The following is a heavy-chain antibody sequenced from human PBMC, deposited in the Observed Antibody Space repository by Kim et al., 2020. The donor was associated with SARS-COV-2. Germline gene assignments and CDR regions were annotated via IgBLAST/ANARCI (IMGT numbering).Heavy chain of an antibody. CDR3: AKGGYSYAYFDY. Sequence: GGSLRLSCAASGFTFSSYGMHWVRQAPGKGLEWVAVISYDGSNKYYADSVKGRFTISRDNSKNTLYLQMNSLRAEDTAVYYCAKGGYSYAYFDYWVQGTL. CDR1: GFTFSSYG. CDR2: ISYDGSNK. J-gene: IGHJ4*02. D-gene: IGHD5-18*01. V-gene: IGHV3-30*18.